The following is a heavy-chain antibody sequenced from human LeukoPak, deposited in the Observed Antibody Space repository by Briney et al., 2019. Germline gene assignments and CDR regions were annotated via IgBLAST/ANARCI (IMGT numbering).Heavy chain of an antibody. CDR3: ARGGRFSSSVGDY. Sequence: PSQTLSLTCTVSGGSISSYYWSWIRQPPGKGLEWIGYIYYSGSTNYNPSLKSRVTISVDTSKNQFSLKLSSVTAADTAVYYCARGGRFSSSVGDYWGQGTLVTVSS. V-gene: IGHV4-59*08. CDR1: GGSISSYY. J-gene: IGHJ4*02. CDR2: IYYSGST. D-gene: IGHD6-6*01.